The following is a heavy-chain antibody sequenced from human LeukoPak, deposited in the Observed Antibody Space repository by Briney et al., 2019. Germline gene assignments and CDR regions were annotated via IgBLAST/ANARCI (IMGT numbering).Heavy chain of an antibody. CDR1: GGSISSSSYY. Sequence: SETLSLTCTVSGGSISSSSYYWGWIRQPPGKGLEWIGSIYYSGSTYYNPSLKSRVTISVDTSKNQFSLKLSSVTAADTAVYYCAREVPGTTDSAYYYYYYYMDVWGKGTTVTVSS. CDR3: AREVPGTTDSAYYYYYYYMDV. V-gene: IGHV4-39*07. J-gene: IGHJ6*03. D-gene: IGHD1-7*01. CDR2: IYYSGST.